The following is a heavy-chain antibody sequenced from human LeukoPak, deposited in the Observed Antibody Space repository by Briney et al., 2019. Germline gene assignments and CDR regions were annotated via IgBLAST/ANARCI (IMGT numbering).Heavy chain of an antibody. V-gene: IGHV4-31*03. Sequence: PSETLSLTCTVSGGSIRSGGYSWNWIRQHPGKGLEWIGYIYNSGTTYYNPPLKSRVSISVDTSKNQFSLKLSSVTAADTAVYYCASLDYGDQFDYWGQGTLVTVSS. J-gene: IGHJ4*02. D-gene: IGHD4-17*01. CDR2: IYNSGTT. CDR1: GGSIRSGGYS. CDR3: ASLDYGDQFDY.